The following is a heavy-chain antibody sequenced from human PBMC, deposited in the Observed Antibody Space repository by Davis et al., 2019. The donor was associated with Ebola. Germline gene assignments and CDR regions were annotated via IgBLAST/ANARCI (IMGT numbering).Heavy chain of an antibody. V-gene: IGHV3-30*04. CDR2: ISYDGSNR. CDR3: ARDSDDYSFDY. CDR1: GFTFSSYA. J-gene: IGHJ4*02. Sequence: GGSLRLSCAASGFTFSSYAMHWVRQAPGKGLEWVALISYDGSNRNYADSVKGRFTISRDNSKNTLYLQMSSLRAEDTAVYYCARDSDDYSFDYWGQGTLVTVSS. D-gene: IGHD4-11*01.